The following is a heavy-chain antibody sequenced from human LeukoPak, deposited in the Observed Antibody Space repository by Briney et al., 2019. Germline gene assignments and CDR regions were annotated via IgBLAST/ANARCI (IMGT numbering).Heavy chain of an antibody. CDR3: ANHRIYLRFSDH. J-gene: IGHJ5*02. V-gene: IGHV3-23*01. Sequence: PGGSLRLSCAASGFTFSSYAMSWVRQAPGKGLEWVSGISGSGDSTYYADSVKGRFTISRDNSKNTLHLQMNSLRAEDTAIYYCANHRIYLRFSDHWGQGTLVTVSS. CDR2: ISGSGDST. CDR1: GFTFSSYA. D-gene: IGHD5-18*01.